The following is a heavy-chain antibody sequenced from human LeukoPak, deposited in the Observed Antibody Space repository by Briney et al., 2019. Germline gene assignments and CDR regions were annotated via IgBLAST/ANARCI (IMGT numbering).Heavy chain of an antibody. CDR2: IIPIFGTA. CDR3: ARTVRGLPYYYYYMDV. CDR1: GGTFSSYA. V-gene: IGHV1-69*06. D-gene: IGHD3-10*01. J-gene: IGHJ6*03. Sequence: ASVNVSCKASGGTFSSYAISWVRQAPGQGLECMGGIIPIFGTANYAQKFQGRVTITADKSTSTAYMELSSLRSEDTAVYYCARTVRGLPYYYYYMDVWGKGTTVTVSS.